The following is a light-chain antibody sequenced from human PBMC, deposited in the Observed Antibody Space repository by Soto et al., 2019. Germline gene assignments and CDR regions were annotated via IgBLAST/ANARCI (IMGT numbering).Light chain of an antibody. CDR2: CAS. J-gene: IGKJ1*01. CDR3: QQYYNTPPWT. CDR1: QSVFYSSNNKNY. Sequence: DIVMTQSPDSLAVSLGERATINCKSSQSVFYSSNNKNYLAWYQQKPEQPPKLLINCASTRKSWVPDRFSGSGTGTDCSITISSLQAEDVAVYSCQQYYNTPPWTFGQGTNVDSK. V-gene: IGKV4-1*01.